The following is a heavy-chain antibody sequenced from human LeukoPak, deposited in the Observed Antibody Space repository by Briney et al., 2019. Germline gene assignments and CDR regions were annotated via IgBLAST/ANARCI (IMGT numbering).Heavy chain of an antibody. CDR3: ARTNKISETAFDI. Sequence: SETLSLTCTVSSGSINNYYWSWIRQTPGKGLEWIGYILSSGSTNYNPSVKSRVTISVDASKNQFSLKLTSVTAADTAVYYCARTNKISETAFDIWGKGTMVIVSS. J-gene: IGHJ3*02. V-gene: IGHV4-59*01. CDR2: ILSSGST. CDR1: SGSINNYY. D-gene: IGHD1/OR15-1a*01.